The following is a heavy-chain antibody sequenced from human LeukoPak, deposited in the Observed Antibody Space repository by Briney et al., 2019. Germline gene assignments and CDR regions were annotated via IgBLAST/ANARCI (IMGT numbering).Heavy chain of an antibody. J-gene: IGHJ6*03. CDR1: AFTFSSYW. D-gene: IGHD6-19*01. CDR2: IKQDGSEK. Sequence: GGSLRLSCAASAFTFSSYWMSWVRQAPGKGLEWVANIKQDGSEKYYVDSVKGRFTISRDNAKNSLYLQVNSLRAEDTAVYYCAREGVYSSGWYYYMDVWGKGTTVTVSS. V-gene: IGHV3-7*01. CDR3: AREGVYSSGWYYYMDV.